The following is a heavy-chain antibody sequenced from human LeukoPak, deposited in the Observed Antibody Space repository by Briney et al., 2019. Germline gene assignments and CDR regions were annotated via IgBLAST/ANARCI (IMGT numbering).Heavy chain of an antibody. V-gene: IGHV3-11*01. J-gene: IGHJ4*02. D-gene: IGHD3-16*01. CDR2: ISSSGSTI. CDR3: AKGGLRGGTYNDDF. Sequence: KPGGSLRLSCAASGFTFSDYYMSWIRQAPGKGLEWVSYISSSGSTIYYADSVKGRFTISRDNAKNSLYLQMNSLRAEDTALYYCAKGGLRGGTYNDDFWGQGTLVTVSS. CDR1: GFTFSDYY.